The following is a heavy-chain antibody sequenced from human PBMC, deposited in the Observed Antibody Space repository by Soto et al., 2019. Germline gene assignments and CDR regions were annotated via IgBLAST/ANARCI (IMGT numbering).Heavy chain of an antibody. Sequence: QVQLQQWGAGLLKPSETLSLTCAVFGGSVNSGNYYWSWIRQPPGKGLEWIGEMSHSGGTHFNPSLTSRVTISVDTSKNQFSLKMSSVTAADTALYYCARVERGTATTVVAAFDIWGPGTMVTVSS. V-gene: IGHV4-34*01. CDR3: ARVERGTATTVVAAFDI. CDR1: GGSVNSGNYY. D-gene: IGHD1-1*01. J-gene: IGHJ3*02. CDR2: MSHSGGT.